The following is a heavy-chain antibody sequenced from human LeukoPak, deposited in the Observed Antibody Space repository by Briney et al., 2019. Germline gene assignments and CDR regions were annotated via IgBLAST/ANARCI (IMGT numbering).Heavy chain of an antibody. V-gene: IGHV3-33*06. CDR1: GFTFSSYG. CDR3: AKAYCGGDCYSLVGAFDI. CDR2: IWYDGSNK. Sequence: GRSLRLSCAASGFTFSSYGMHWVRQAPGKGLEWVAVIWYDGSNKYYADSVKGRFPISRDNSKNTLYLQMNSLRAEDTAVYYCAKAYCGGDCYSLVGAFDIWGQGTMVTVSS. J-gene: IGHJ3*02. D-gene: IGHD2-21*02.